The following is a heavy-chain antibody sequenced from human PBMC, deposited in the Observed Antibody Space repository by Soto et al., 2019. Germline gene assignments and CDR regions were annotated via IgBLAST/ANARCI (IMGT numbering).Heavy chain of an antibody. V-gene: IGHV3-30-3*01. J-gene: IGHJ4*02. CDR1: GFTFSPYS. Sequence: QVQLVESGGGVVQPGRSLRLSCAASGFTFSPYSMHWVRQAPGKGLEWVAVTSYDGGNKFYADSVEGRFTISRDNSKNTLYLQMNSLKPEDTAVYYCARDWGSSGWYRGGDYWGQGTLVTVSS. CDR3: ARDWGSSGWYRGGDY. CDR2: TSYDGGNK. D-gene: IGHD6-19*01.